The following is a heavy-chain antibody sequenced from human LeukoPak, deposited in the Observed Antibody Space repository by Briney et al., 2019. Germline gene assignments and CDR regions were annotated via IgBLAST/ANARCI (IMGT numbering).Heavy chain of an antibody. CDR1: GYTFTSYY. CDR2: LNPSGGST. D-gene: IGHD5-24*01. V-gene: IGHV1-46*01. Sequence: ASVKVSCKASGYTFTSYYIHWVRQAPGQGREWMGILNPSGGSTAYAQKFQGRVTMTRDMSTSTVYKELSSLRSEDTAVYYCARSVNGPGWLQSPFDYWGQGTLVTVSS. J-gene: IGHJ4*02. CDR3: ARSVNGPGWLQSPFDY.